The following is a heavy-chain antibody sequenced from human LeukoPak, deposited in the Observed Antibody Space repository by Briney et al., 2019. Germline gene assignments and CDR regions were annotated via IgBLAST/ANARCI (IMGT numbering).Heavy chain of an antibody. CDR2: INPNSGGT. Sequence: GASVKVSCKASGYTFTGYYMHWVRQAPGQGLEWMGWINPNSGGTNYAQKFQGRVTMTRGTSISTAYMELSRLRSDDTAVYYCARVDIVVVPAGHAYFDYWGQGTLVTVSS. CDR1: GYTFTGYY. CDR3: ARVDIVVVPAGHAYFDY. V-gene: IGHV1-2*02. D-gene: IGHD2-2*01. J-gene: IGHJ4*02.